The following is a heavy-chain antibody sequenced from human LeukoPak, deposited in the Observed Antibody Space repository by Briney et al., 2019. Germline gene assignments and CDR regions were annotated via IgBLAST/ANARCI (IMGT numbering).Heavy chain of an antibody. CDR2: INPSGGST. CDR1: GYTFTSYY. Sequence: ASVKVSCKASGYTFTSYYMHWVRQAPGQGLEWMGIINPSGGSTSYAQKFQGRVTMTRDTSTSTVYMELSSLRSEDTAVYYCARSPYCSSTSCYTDNSWFDPWGQGTLVTVSS. D-gene: IGHD2-2*02. J-gene: IGHJ5*02. CDR3: ARSPYCSSTSCYTDNSWFDP. V-gene: IGHV1-46*01.